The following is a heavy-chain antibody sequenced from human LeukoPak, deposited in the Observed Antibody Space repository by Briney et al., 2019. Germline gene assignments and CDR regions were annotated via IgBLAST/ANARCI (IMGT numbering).Heavy chain of an antibody. J-gene: IGHJ5*01. Sequence: GASVKVSCKASGYTFTGYYMRWVRQAPGQGLEWMGWINPNNGGTDYAQKFQGRVTMTRDTSISTAYMELSRLRSDDTAVYFCARGEGRRYFDWFFSWGQGTLVTVSS. CDR2: INPNNGGT. V-gene: IGHV1-2*02. CDR1: GYTFTGYY. D-gene: IGHD3-9*01. CDR3: ARGEGRRYFDWFFS.